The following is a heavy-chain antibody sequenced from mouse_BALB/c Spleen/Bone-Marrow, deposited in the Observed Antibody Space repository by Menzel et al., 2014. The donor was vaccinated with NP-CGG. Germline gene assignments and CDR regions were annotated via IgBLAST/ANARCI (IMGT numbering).Heavy chain of an antibody. Sequence: EVQGVESGGGLVQPGGSLRLSCATSGFTFXDYYMSWVRQPPGKALEWLAFIRNKANGYTTEYSASVKGRFTTSRDNSQSILYLQMNTLRAEDSATYYCARDMGLLRFDYWGHGTTLTVSS. CDR1: GFTFXDYY. CDR3: ARDMGLLRFDY. J-gene: IGHJ2*01. CDR2: IRNKANGYTT. D-gene: IGHD1-1*01. V-gene: IGHV7-3*02.